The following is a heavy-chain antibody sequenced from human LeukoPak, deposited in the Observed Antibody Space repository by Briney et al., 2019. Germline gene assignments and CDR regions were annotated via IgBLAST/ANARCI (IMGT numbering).Heavy chain of an antibody. V-gene: IGHV1-2*02. Sequence: GASVKVSCKASGYTFTDYYMHRVRQAPGQGLEWMGWINPNSGDTNYAQRFQGRVTMTRDTSISTAYMELSRLRSDDTAVYYCARLGVSVVAPTDHFDYWGQGTLVTVSS. CDR2: INPNSGDT. CDR1: GYTFTDYY. D-gene: IGHD2-2*01. J-gene: IGHJ4*02. CDR3: ARLGVSVVAPTDHFDY.